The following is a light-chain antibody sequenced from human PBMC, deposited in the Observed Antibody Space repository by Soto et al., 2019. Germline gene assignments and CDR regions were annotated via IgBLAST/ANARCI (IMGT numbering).Light chain of an antibody. CDR3: MQSTQLPPT. V-gene: IGKV2-30*01. Sequence: VMTQSPLSLPVTLGQPASISCRSRQSLLTSDGDTYLNWFHQRPGQSPRRLIYKVSKRDSGVPERFSGSGSGTDFTLEISRVETDDVGIYYCMQSTQLPPTFGQGTRLEIK. CDR2: KVS. J-gene: IGKJ5*01. CDR1: QSLLTSDGDTY.